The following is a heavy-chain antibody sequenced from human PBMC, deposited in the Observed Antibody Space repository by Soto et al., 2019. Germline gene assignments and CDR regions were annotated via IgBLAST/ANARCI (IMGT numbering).Heavy chain of an antibody. Sequence: QVLLVESGGGVVQPGGSLTLSCVGSGFTFNSHGMHWVRQAPGKGREWVAVISYDGSNKYYEESVKGRFTISRDNSRNTVYLQLNSLRAEDTALYYCAQDRTAILAEVSWLESWGQGTLVTVSA. CDR2: ISYDGSNK. CDR3: AQDRTAILAEVSWLES. D-gene: IGHD5-12*01. J-gene: IGHJ5*02. CDR1: GFTFNSHG. V-gene: IGHV3-30*18.